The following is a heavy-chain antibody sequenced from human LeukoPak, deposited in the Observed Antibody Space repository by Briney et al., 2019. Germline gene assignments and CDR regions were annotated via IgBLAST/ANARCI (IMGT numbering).Heavy chain of an antibody. CDR3: ARAGVSGYDQ. V-gene: IGHV4-34*01. CDR1: GGSFSGYY. D-gene: IGHD5-12*01. Sequence: SETLSLTCAVYGGSFSGYYWSLIRQPPGKGLEWIGEINHSGSTNYNPSLKSRVTISVDTSKNQFSLKLSSVTAADTAVYYCARAGVSGYDQWGQGTLVTVSS. J-gene: IGHJ4*02. CDR2: INHSGST.